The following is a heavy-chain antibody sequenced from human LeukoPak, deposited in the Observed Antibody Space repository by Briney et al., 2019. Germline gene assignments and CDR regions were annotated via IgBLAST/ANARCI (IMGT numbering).Heavy chain of an antibody. CDR1: GFTFSSYS. CDR3: ARERGGDFDY. D-gene: IGHD2-15*01. J-gene: IGHJ4*02. V-gene: IGHV3-21*01. CDR2: ISSSSSYI. Sequence: GGSLRLSCAASGFTFSSYSMNWVHQAPGKGLEWVSSISSSSSYIYYADSVKGRFTISRDNAKNSLYLQMNSLRAEDTAVYYCARERGGDFDYWGQGTLVTVSS.